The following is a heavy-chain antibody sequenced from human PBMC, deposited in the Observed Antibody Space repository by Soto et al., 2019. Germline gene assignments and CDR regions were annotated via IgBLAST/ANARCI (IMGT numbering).Heavy chain of an antibody. V-gene: IGHV2-5*02. J-gene: IGHJ4*02. Sequence: QITLKESGPTLVKPTQTLTLTCTFSGFSLRTSGVGVGWIRQPPGKALEWLAVIYWDDDKRYSPALKSRLTITKDTSKNQVVLTMTNMDPVDTATYFCAHHPYYGLGSYSFDYWGQGTLVTVSS. CDR2: IYWDDDK. CDR3: AHHPYYGLGSYSFDY. D-gene: IGHD3-10*01. CDR1: GFSLRTSGVG.